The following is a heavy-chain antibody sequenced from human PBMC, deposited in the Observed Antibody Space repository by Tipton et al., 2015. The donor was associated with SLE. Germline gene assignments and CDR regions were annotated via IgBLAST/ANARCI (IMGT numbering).Heavy chain of an antibody. CDR2: IYHSGYT. J-gene: IGHJ2*01. CDR1: GYSISSGYY. V-gene: IGHV4-38-2*02. Sequence: TLSLTCAVSGYSISSGYYWGCIRQPPGKGLEWIGIIYHSGYTYYNPSLKSRVTMSVDTSENQFSLKLSSVTASDTAVYYCARDRRLIAAPSFWWYFDLWGCGTLVTVSS. D-gene: IGHD6-13*01. CDR3: ARDRRLIAAPSFWWYFDL.